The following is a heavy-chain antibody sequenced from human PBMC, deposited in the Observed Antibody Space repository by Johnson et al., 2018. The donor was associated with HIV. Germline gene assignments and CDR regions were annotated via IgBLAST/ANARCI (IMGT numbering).Heavy chain of an antibody. CDR1: GFSFDEYD. V-gene: IGHV3-20*04. D-gene: IGHD1-26*01. Sequence: VQLVESGGGLVQPGGSLRLSCEASGFSFDEYDMSWVRQAPGKGLEWVSGINWNGATPGSADSVKGRFTISRDNAKNSLYLQMNNLRAEDTALYYCARRWELHSNAFDIWGQGTMVTVSS. CDR3: ARRWELHSNAFDI. J-gene: IGHJ3*02. CDR2: INWNGATP.